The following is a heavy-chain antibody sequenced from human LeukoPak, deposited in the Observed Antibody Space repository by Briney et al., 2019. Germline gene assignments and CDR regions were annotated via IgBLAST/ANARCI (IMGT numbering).Heavy chain of an antibody. CDR2: ISSNGGST. Sequence: GGSLRLSCAASGFTFSSYAMHWVRQAPGKGLEYVSAISSNGGSTYYANSVKGRFTISRDNSKNTLYLQMGSLRAEDTAVYYCARGFDSSGPDYWGQGTLVTVSS. D-gene: IGHD6-19*01. V-gene: IGHV3-64*01. CDR3: ARGFDSSGPDY. CDR1: GFTFSSYA. J-gene: IGHJ4*02.